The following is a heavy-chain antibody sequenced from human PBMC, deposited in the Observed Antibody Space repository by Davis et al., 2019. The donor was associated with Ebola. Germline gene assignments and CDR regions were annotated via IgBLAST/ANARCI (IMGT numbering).Heavy chain of an antibody. Sequence: MPSETLSLTCAVSGGSISRGRYSWGWIEHPPGMGLDGIGYISDSGNTSYRPSLRSRVTISVDTSKNLFSLKLTSVTAADTAVYYCARGDSYYDPSGYYDGPESPDHWGQGTLVFVSS. CDR3: ARGDSYYDPSGYYDGPESPDH. CDR2: ISDSGNT. CDR1: GGSISRGRYS. D-gene: IGHD3-22*01. J-gene: IGHJ4*02. V-gene: IGHV4-30-4*07.